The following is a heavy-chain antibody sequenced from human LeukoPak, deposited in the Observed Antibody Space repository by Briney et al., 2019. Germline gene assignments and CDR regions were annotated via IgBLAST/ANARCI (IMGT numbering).Heavy chain of an antibody. V-gene: IGHV3-23*01. CDR3: AKRRHYYGSGDYYRDP. J-gene: IGHJ5*02. CDR1: GFTFSSYA. D-gene: IGHD3-10*01. CDR2: ISGSGTNT. Sequence: AGGSLRLSCAASGFTFSSYAMSWVRQAPGKGLEWVSSISGSGTNTYYADSVKGRFTISRDNSRNLLFLQMSSLRVEGTAVYYCAKRRHYYGSGDYYRDPWGQGTLVTVSS.